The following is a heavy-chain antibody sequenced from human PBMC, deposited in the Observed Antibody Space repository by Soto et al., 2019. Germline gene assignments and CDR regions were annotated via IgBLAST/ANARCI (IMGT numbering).Heavy chain of an antibody. V-gene: IGHV1-69*06. CDR3: ARDRTDSGYSTNWLDP. Sequence: QVHLMQSGAEVKKPGSSVKVSCKASGGTFGSDAITWVRQAPGQGLEWVGRIIPIFGTTNYAQHLQGRVTISADKSPLTPYMELHSLTSDDTALYYCARDRTDSGYSTNWLDPWGQGTQVTVPS. CDR1: GGTFGSDA. J-gene: IGHJ5*02. CDR2: IIPIFGTT. D-gene: IGHD3-22*01.